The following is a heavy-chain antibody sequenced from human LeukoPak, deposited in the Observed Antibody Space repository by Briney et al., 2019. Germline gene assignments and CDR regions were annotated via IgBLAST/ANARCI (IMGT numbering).Heavy chain of an antibody. CDR1: GYSLTEIC. V-gene: IGHV1-24*01. Sequence: ASVKVSCKVSGYSLTEICMHWVRQAPGKGLEWMGGFDPEENKRIYAQKFKGRVTMTEDTSTDTAYIEVSSLTFEDTAVYYCAKGPPGTDNDWYFDLWGRGTLVTVSS. CDR3: AKGPPGTDNDWYFDL. D-gene: IGHD1-1*01. J-gene: IGHJ2*01. CDR2: FDPEENKR.